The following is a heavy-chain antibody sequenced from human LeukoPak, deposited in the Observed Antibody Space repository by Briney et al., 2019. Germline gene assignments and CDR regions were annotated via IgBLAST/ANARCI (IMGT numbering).Heavy chain of an antibody. Sequence: GGSLRLSCAASGFTFSSYWMSWVRQAPGKGLEWVANIKQDGSEKYYVDSVKGRFTISRDNAKNSLYLQMNSLRAEDTAVYYCARDSPDYGDSLGYWGQGTLVTVSS. CDR3: ARDSPDYGDSLGY. CDR2: IKQDGSEK. D-gene: IGHD4-17*01. V-gene: IGHV3-7*01. CDR1: GFTFSSYW. J-gene: IGHJ4*02.